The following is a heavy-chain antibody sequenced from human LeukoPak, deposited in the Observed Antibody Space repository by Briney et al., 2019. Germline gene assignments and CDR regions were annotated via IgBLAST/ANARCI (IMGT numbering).Heavy chain of an antibody. CDR3: AKDSGSSFDY. V-gene: IGHV3-9*03. D-gene: IGHD6-6*01. J-gene: IGHJ4*02. CDR2: ISWNSGSI. CDR1: GFTFDDYA. Sequence: PGRSLRLSCAASGFTFDDYAMPWVRQVPGKGLEWVSGISWNSGSIGYADSVKGRFTISRDNAKNSLYLQMNSLRAEDMALYYCAKDSGSSFDYWGQGTLVTVSS.